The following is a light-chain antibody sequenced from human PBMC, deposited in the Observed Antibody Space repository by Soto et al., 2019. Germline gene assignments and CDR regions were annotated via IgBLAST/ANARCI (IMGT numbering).Light chain of an antibody. CDR1: QSISSY. CDR3: QQSYSTPHT. J-gene: IGKJ1*01. Sequence: DIQMTQSPSSLSASVGDRVAITCRASQSISSYLNWYQQKPGKAPKLLIYAASSLQSGVPSRFSGSGSGTDFTLTISSLQPEDFATYYCQQSYSTPHTFVQGTKVEIK. V-gene: IGKV1-39*01. CDR2: AAS.